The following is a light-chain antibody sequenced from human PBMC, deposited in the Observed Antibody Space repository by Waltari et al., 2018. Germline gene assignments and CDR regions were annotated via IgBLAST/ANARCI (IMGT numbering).Light chain of an antibody. CDR1: SGNIATNY. V-gene: IGLV6-57*03. J-gene: IGLJ2*01. Sequence: FMLTQPHSVSESPGKTVTISCTRSSGNIATNYVQWDQQRPGSAPTKVIYEDNQRPAGVPDRFPGSIDSSSKSASLIISGLKAEDEADYYCRSFDSSHVVVGGGTKLTVL. CDR3: RSFDSSHVV. CDR2: EDN.